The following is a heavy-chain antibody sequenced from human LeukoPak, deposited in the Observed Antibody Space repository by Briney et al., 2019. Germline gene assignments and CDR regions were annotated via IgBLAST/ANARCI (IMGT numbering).Heavy chain of an antibody. D-gene: IGHD3-10*01. CDR1: GGSFSGYY. CDR3: AIGRVRGVIARGYYFDY. CDR2: INHSGST. V-gene: IGHV4-34*01. J-gene: IGHJ4*02. Sequence: SETLSLTCAVYGGSFSGYYWSWIRQPPGKGLEWIGEINHSGSTNYNPSLKSRVTISVDTSKNQFSLKLSSVTAADTAVYYCAIGRVRGVIARGYYFDYWGQGTLVTVSS.